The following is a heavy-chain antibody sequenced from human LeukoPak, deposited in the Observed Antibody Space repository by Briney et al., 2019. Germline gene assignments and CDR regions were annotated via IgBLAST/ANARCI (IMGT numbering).Heavy chain of an antibody. D-gene: IGHD2-15*01. CDR2: INHSGST. CDR3: ARGGIGYCDY. CDR1: GGSFSGYY. J-gene: IGHJ4*02. Sequence: SETLSLTCAVSGGSFSGYYWSCIRQSPGKGLEWIGEINHSGSTNYNPSLKSRVTISVDTSKNQFSVKLRSVTAADTAVYYCARGGIGYCDYWGQGTLVTVSS. V-gene: IGHV4-34*01.